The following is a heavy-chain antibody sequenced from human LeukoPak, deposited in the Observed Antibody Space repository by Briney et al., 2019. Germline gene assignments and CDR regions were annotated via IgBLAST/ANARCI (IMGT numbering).Heavy chain of an antibody. V-gene: IGHV4-4*07. Sequence: SETLSLTCTVSGGSISSYYWSWIRQPAGKGLEWIGRIYTSGSTNYNPSLKSRVTMSVDTSKNQFSLKLSSVTAADTAVYYCARAGTTVKYYYYYYMDAWGKGTTVTVSS. J-gene: IGHJ6*03. CDR1: GGSISSYY. D-gene: IGHD4-17*01. CDR2: IYTSGST. CDR3: ARAGTTVKYYYYYYMDA.